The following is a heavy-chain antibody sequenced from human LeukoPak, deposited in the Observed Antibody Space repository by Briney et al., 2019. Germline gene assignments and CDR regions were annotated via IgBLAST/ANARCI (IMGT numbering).Heavy chain of an antibody. CDR1: GFTFNNYG. J-gene: IGHJ6*02. Sequence: GRSLRLSCAAFGFTFNNYGMHSVRQAPGKWLEWVAAIWYDGSNKYYADSVKGRFTISRDNSKNTLHLQMNSLRGEDTAVYYCARGSSSYCSSTSCYMDVWGQGTAVIVSS. CDR2: IWYDGSNK. V-gene: IGHV3-33*01. D-gene: IGHD2-2*01. CDR3: ARGSSSYCSSTSCYMDV.